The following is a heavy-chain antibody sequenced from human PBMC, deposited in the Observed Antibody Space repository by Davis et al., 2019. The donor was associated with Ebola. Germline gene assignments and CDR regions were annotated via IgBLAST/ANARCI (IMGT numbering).Heavy chain of an antibody. D-gene: IGHD3-9*01. Sequence: GESLKISCAASGFTFSNYWMHWVRQAPGKGLVWVSRINRDESGTTYADSVKGRFTISRDNSKNTLYLQMNSLRAEDTAVYYCAKQLRYFDWQYDYWGQGTLVTVSS. CDR1: GFTFSNYW. J-gene: IGHJ4*02. V-gene: IGHV3-74*01. CDR3: AKQLRYFDWQYDY. CDR2: INRDESGT.